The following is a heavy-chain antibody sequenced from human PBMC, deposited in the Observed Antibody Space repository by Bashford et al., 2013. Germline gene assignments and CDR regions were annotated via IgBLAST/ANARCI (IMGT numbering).Heavy chain of an antibody. V-gene: IGHV4-34*01. D-gene: IGHD3/OR15-3a*01. J-gene: IGHJ4*02. Sequence: TLSLTSRCLWWVRSVVPTGVGSASPQRRGLEWIGEINHSGSTNYNPSLKGRVTISIDTSKNQFSLKLNSITAADTAVYYCATRGPLLDWQAEDSWGQGTLVTVSS. CDR2: INHSGST. CDR3: ATRGPLLDWQAEDS. CDR1: WVRSVVPT.